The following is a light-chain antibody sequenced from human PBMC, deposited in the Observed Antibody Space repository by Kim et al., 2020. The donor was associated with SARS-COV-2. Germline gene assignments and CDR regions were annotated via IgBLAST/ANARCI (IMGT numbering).Light chain of an antibody. CDR1: QSIGNY. CDR2: DAS. Sequence: GETATRTCMVSQSIGNYLVWYQQKPCQAPRLLVYDASNRATDIPARFSGSWSATAFTPTIGSIEREEFAVYYCQQRANWPPATTFGQGTRLEI. V-gene: IGKV3-11*01. CDR3: QQRANWPPATT. J-gene: IGKJ5*01.